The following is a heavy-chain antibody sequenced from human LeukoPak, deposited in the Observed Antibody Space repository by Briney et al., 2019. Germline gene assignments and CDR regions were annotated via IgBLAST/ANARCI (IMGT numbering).Heavy chain of an antibody. CDR2: IYTSGST. Sequence: SETLSLTSTVSGGSISIYYWSWIRQPAGKGLELIGRIYTSGSTNYNPSLKSRVTMSVDTSKNQFSLKLSSVTAADTAVYYCAAEGITGTSRDYWGQGTLVTVSS. CDR3: AAEGITGTSRDY. J-gene: IGHJ4*02. D-gene: IGHD1-7*01. CDR1: GGSISIYY. V-gene: IGHV4-4*07.